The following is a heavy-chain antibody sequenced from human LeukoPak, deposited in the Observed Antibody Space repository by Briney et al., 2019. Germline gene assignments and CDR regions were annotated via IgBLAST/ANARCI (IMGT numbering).Heavy chain of an antibody. CDR1: GGSISGSSYY. V-gene: IGHV4-39*07. CDR3: ARVGPGPNPADAFDI. J-gene: IGHJ3*02. CDR2: IYYSGST. Sequence: SETLSLTCTVSGGSISGSSYYWGWIRQPPGKGLEWIGSIYYSGSTYYNPSLKSRVTISVDTSKNQFSLKLSSVTAADTAVYYCARVGPGPNPADAFDIWGQGTMVTVSS.